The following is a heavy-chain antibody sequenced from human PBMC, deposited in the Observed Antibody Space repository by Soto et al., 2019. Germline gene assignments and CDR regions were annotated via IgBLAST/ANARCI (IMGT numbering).Heavy chain of an antibody. Sequence: QVQLVQSGAEEKKPGASVKVSCKASGYSFTSYAMHWVRQAPGQGLEWMGWINAGNGNTKYSQKFQGRVTITRDTSASTADRELSSLRSEDTALYYCARAVEVPADFDYWGQGTLVTVSS. CDR1: GYSFTSYA. CDR3: ARAVEVPADFDY. J-gene: IGHJ4*02. D-gene: IGHD1-1*01. V-gene: IGHV1-3*05. CDR2: INAGNGNT.